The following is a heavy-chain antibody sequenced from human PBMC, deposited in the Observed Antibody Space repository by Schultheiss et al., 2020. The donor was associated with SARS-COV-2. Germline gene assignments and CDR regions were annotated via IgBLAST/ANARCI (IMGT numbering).Heavy chain of an antibody. CDR3: AKDRWSRHSWYVGLLPMDV. J-gene: IGHJ6*02. Sequence: GGSLRLSCAASGFTVSSNYMSWVRQAPGKGLEWVSAISGSGGSTYYADSVKGRFTISRDNSKNTLYLQMNSLRAEDTAVYYCAKDRWSRHSWYVGLLPMDVWGQGTTVTVSS. V-gene: IGHV3-23*01. CDR2: ISGSGGST. D-gene: IGHD6-13*01. CDR1: GFTVSSNY.